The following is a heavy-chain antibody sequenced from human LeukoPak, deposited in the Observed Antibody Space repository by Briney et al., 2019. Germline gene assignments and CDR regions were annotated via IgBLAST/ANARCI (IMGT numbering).Heavy chain of an antibody. CDR2: IYYSGST. Sequence: XETLSLTCSVSGGSISSSTYYWGWIRQPPGKGLEWIGSIYYSGSTYYNPSLKSRVTISVDTSKNQFSLKLSSVTAADTAVYYCARIRVVTAESYWYFDLWGRGTLVTVSS. D-gene: IGHD2-21*02. CDR1: GGSISSSTYY. J-gene: IGHJ2*01. CDR3: ARIRVVTAESYWYFDL. V-gene: IGHV4-39*01.